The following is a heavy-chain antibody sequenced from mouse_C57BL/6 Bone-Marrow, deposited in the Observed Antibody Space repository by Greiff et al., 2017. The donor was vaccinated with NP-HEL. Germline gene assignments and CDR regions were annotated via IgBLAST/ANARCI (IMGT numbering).Heavy chain of an antibody. J-gene: IGHJ4*01. CDR3: VRRGGYYAMDY. CDR2: IRSKSNNYAT. V-gene: IGHV10-1*01. CDR1: GFSFNTYA. Sequence: EVMLVESGGGLVQPKGSLKLSCAASGFSFNTYAMNWVRQAPGKGLEWVARIRSKSNNYATYYADSVKDRFTISRDDSESMLYLQMNNLKTEYTAMYYCVRRGGYYAMDYWGQGTSVTVSS.